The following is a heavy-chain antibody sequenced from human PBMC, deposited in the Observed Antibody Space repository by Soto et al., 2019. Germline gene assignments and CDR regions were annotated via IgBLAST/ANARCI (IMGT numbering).Heavy chain of an antibody. CDR1: GFTFSNYW. CDR2: INSEGSST. J-gene: IGHJ5*02. D-gene: IGHD2-15*01. V-gene: IGHV3-74*01. CDR3: ARDTGGRLDP. Sequence: GGSLRLSCAASGFTFSNYWMHWVRQAPGKGLVWVSRINSEGSSTSYVDSVKGRITISRDNAKNTLYLQMNSLRAEDTAVYYCARDTGGRLDPWGQGTLVTVSS.